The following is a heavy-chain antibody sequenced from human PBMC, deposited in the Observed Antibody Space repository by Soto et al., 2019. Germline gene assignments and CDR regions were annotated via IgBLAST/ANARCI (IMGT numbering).Heavy chain of an antibody. CDR2: IYYSGST. Sequence: SETLSLTCTVSGGSISSYYWSWIRQPPGKGLEWIGYIYYSGSTNYNPSLKSRVTISVDTSKNQFSLKLSSVTAADTAVYYCARSPGATGYYSSYYGMDLWGQGTT. V-gene: IGHV4-59*08. CDR1: GGSISSYY. J-gene: IGHJ6*02. D-gene: IGHD1-26*01. CDR3: ARSPGATGYYSSYYGMDL.